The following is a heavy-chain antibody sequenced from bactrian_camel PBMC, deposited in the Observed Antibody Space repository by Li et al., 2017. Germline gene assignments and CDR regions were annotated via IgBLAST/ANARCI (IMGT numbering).Heavy chain of an antibody. V-gene: IGHV3S55*01. Sequence: VQLVESGGGSVQAGGSLRLSCRVSGDTASTYCMAWFRQAPGKEREGVAAMGSDGSTSYADFVKGRFTIAKDNTKNTLYLEMNSLEPDDSAMYFCAAYLAISRCHASLEASLYTEWGQGTQVTVS. CDR2: MGSDGST. CDR3: AAYLAISRCHASLEASLYTE. J-gene: IGHJ4*01. D-gene: IGHD3*01. CDR1: GDTASTYC.